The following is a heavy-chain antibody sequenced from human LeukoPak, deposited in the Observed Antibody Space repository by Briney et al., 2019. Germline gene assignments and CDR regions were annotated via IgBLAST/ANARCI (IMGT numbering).Heavy chain of an antibody. CDR2: ISYDGSNK. J-gene: IGHJ4*02. CDR1: GFTFSSYG. CDR3: AKDGDYGDYGGFDY. V-gene: IGHV3-30*18. Sequence: GGSLRLSCAAPGFTFSSYGMHWVRQAPGKGLEWVAVISYDGSNKYYADSVKGRFTISRDNSKNTLYLQMNSLRAEDTAVYYCAKDGDYGDYGGFDYWGQGTLVTVSS. D-gene: IGHD4-17*01.